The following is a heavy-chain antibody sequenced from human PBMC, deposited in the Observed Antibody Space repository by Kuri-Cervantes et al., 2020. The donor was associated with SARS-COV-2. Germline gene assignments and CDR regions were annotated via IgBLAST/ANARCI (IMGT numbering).Heavy chain of an antibody. CDR2: ISSGSYIT. CDR1: GFTFSSYA. V-gene: IGHV3-23*01. CDR3: AKSGSSSSSYVSRLDV. J-gene: IGHJ6*04. Sequence: GESLKISCAAPGFTFSSYAMSWVREAPGKGLEWVAAISSGSYITHYADSVKGRFTISRDDSKNTLHLQMDSLRGEDTAVYYCAKSGSSSSSYVSRLDVWGKGATVTVSS. D-gene: IGHD3-16*01.